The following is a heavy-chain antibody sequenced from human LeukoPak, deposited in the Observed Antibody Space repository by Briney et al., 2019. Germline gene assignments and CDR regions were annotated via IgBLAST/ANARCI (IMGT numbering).Heavy chain of an antibody. Sequence: GGSLRLSCTVSGFTVSSNSMSWVRQAPGKGLEWVSFIYSGTIHYSDSVKGRFTISRDNSKNTLYLQMNSLRAEDTAVYYCARRAGAYSHPFDYWGQGTLVTVSS. J-gene: IGHJ4*02. V-gene: IGHV3-53*01. D-gene: IGHD4/OR15-4a*01. CDR2: IYSGTI. CDR3: ARRAGAYSHPFDY. CDR1: GFTVSSNS.